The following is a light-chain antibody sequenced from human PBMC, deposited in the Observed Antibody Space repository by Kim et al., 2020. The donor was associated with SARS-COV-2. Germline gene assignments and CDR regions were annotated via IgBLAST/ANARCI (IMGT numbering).Light chain of an antibody. J-gene: IGKJ1*01. Sequence: SPGDRATLSCRASQSVSSTNLAWYQQRSGQAPRLLIYGASTRATGIPDRFSGSGSGTDFTLTISRLEPEDFAVYYCQQYDSSPRTFGQGTKVDIK. V-gene: IGKV3-20*01. CDR2: GAS. CDR1: QSVSSTN. CDR3: QQYDSSPRT.